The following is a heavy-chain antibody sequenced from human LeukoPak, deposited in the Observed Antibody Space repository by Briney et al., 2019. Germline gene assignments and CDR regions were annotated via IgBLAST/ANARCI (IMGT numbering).Heavy chain of an antibody. J-gene: IGHJ6*02. Sequence: ASVTVSCTASGYTFTSYDINWVRQATGQGLEWMGWMNPNSGNTGYAQKFQGRVSMTRDTSISTAYMELSSLRSEDTAVYYCARSPYGPGSYEPSYYYYGMDVWGQGTTVTVSS. CDR3: ARSPYGPGSYEPSYYYYGMDV. CDR2: MNPNSGNT. V-gene: IGHV1-8*01. D-gene: IGHD3-10*01. CDR1: GYTFTSYD.